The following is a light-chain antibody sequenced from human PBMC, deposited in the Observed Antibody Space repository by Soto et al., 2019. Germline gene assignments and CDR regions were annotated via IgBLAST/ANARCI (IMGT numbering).Light chain of an antibody. CDR2: EGS. V-gene: IGLV2-23*01. CDR3: CSYAGSSTEV. J-gene: IGLJ3*02. Sequence: QPVLTQPASVSGSPGQSITISCTGTSSDVGSYNLVSWYQQHPGKAPKLMIYEGSKRPSGVSNRFSGSKSGNTASLTISGLQAEDEADYYCCSYAGSSTEVFGGGTKLTVL. CDR1: SSDVGSYNL.